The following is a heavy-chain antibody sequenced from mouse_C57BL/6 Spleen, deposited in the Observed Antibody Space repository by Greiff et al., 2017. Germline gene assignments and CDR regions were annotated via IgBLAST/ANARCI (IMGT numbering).Heavy chain of an antibody. J-gene: IGHJ4*01. CDR3: AREDSSGYYAMDY. V-gene: IGHV1-76*01. Sequence: VQLQQSGAELVRPGASVKLSCKASGYTFTDYYINWVKQRPGQGLEWIARIYPGSGNTYYNEKFKGKATLTAEKSSSTAYMQLSSLTSEDSAVYFCAREDSSGYYAMDYWGQGTSVTVSS. D-gene: IGHD3-2*02. CDR1: GYTFTDYY. CDR2: IYPGSGNT.